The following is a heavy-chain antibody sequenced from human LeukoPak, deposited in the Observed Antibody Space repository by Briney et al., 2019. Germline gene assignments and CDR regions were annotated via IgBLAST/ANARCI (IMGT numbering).Heavy chain of an antibody. D-gene: IGHD2-15*01. Sequence: PSETLSLTCSVSGGSISNYYWSWIRQPAGKGLDWIGRISTSGSTNYKPSLRSRVTISMDAFKDQFSLRLSSVTAADTAVYYCARERGTIAVPYYFDFWGPGILVTVSS. J-gene: IGHJ4*02. CDR1: GGSISNYY. CDR2: ISTSGST. CDR3: ARERGTIAVPYYFDF. V-gene: IGHV4-4*07.